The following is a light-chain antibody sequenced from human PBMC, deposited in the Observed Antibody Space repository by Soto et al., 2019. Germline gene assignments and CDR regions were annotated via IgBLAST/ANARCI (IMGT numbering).Light chain of an antibody. J-gene: IGLJ2*01. CDR1: TSDIGRFNY. CDR2: DVS. Sequence: QSALTQPASVSGSPGQSITISCTGTTSDIGRFNYVSWYQHHPGKAPKLMIYDVSNRPSGLSNRFSGSKSGNTASLTISGLQAEDEADYYCASYTTSSTVVFGGGTKVTVL. V-gene: IGLV2-14*03. CDR3: ASYTTSSTVV.